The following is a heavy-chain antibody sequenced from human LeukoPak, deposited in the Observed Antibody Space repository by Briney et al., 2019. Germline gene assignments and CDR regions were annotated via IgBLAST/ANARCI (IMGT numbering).Heavy chain of an antibody. Sequence: GGSLRLSCAAPGFTFSSYEMNWVRQAPGKGLEWVSYISSSGSTIYYADSVKGRFTISRDNAKNSLYLQINSLRAEDTAVYYCAREKPRSCAIDYWGQGTLVTVSS. D-gene: IGHD1-26*01. CDR3: AREKPRSCAIDY. CDR1: GFTFSSYE. J-gene: IGHJ4*02. CDR2: ISSSGSTI. V-gene: IGHV3-48*03.